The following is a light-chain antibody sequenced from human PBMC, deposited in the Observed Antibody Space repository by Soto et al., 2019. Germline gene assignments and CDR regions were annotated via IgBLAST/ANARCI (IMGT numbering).Light chain of an antibody. Sequence: DIQMTQSPSSLSESVGDRVTITCRSIQSVNSWLACYKQRPGKAPKLLIYDASTLESGVPSRFSGSGSGTEFTLTIRSLKPDDFATYYCHQYNSYHTFGGGTRLEIK. CDR3: HQYNSYHT. CDR1: QSVNSW. J-gene: IGKJ4*01. V-gene: IGKV1-5*01. CDR2: DAS.